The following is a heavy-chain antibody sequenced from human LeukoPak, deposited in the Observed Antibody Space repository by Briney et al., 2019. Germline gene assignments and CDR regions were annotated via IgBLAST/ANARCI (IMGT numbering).Heavy chain of an antibody. V-gene: IGHV3-33*01. D-gene: IGHD2-21*02. Sequence: GGSLRLSCAASGFTFSSYGMHWVRQAPGKGLEWVAVIWYDGSNKYYADSVKGLFTISRDNSKTTLYLQMHSLGAEDTAVYYCARDGSIVVVTAIYYYGMDVWGQGTTVTVSS. CDR2: IWYDGSNK. CDR1: GFTFSSYG. J-gene: IGHJ6*02. CDR3: ARDGSIVVVTAIYYYGMDV.